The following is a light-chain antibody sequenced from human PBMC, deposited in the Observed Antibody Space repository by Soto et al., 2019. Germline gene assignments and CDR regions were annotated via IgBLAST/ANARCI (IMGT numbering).Light chain of an antibody. CDR2: LGS. J-gene: IGKJ1*01. CDR1: QSLLHSNGYNY. CDR3: MQALQMRT. V-gene: IGKV2-28*01. Sequence: DIVMTQSPLSLPVTPGEPASISCRSSQSLLHSNGYNYLDWYLQKPGQSPQLLIYLGSNRASGVHDRFSGSGSGTDFTLKISRVEAEDVGVYYCMQALQMRTFGQGTKVEIK.